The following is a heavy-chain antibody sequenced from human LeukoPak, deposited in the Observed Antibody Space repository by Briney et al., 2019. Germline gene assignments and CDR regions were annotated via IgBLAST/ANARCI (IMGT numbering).Heavy chain of an antibody. V-gene: IGHV3-48*02. J-gene: IGHJ3*02. D-gene: IGHD2-15*01. CDR2: ISSSSSTI. CDR3: ASSGSKDHEAEGAFDI. Sequence: PGGSLRLSCTASGFTFSTYSMNWVRQAPGKGLEWVSYISSSSSTIYYADSVKGRFTISRDNAKNSLYLQMNSLRDEDTAVYYCASSGSKDHEAEGAFDIWGQGTMVTVSS. CDR1: GFTFSTYS.